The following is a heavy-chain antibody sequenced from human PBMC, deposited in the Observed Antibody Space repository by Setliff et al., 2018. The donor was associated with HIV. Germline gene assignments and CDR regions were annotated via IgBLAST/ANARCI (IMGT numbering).Heavy chain of an antibody. D-gene: IGHD1-20*01. Sequence: GGSLRLSCAASGFNIGDHAMSWVRQTPGRGLGWVTSMDDGRRQTSYMYYVDSVKGRFIISRDNAKNSLYLQMNTLRAEDTAVYYCARDPIGIPDYWGQGTLVTVSS. CDR1: GFNIGDHA. V-gene: IGHV3-21*06. CDR3: ARDPIGIPDY. CDR2: MDDGRRQTSYM. J-gene: IGHJ4*02.